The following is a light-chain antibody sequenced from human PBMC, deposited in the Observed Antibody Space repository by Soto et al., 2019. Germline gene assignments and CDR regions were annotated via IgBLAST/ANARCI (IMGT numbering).Light chain of an antibody. J-gene: IGLJ1*01. CDR1: SSDVRSYNL. CDR2: EGT. Sequence: QSALTQPASVSASPGQSITIPCTGSSSDVRSYNLVSWFQQHPGKVLKLLIYEGTKGPSGLSDRFSGSKSGTTASLTISGLQAEDEAHYYCYSYAGENLYVFGTGTKVTVL. CDR3: YSYAGENLYV. V-gene: IGLV2-23*01.